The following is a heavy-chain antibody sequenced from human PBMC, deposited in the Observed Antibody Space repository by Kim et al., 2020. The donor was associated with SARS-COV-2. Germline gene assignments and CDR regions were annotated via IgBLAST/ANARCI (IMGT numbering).Heavy chain of an antibody. CDR3: ARPLYDYVWGTY. CDR2: INSDGTTT. V-gene: IGHV3-74*01. Sequence: GGSLGLSCAASGFTFSSTWMHWVRQAPGGGLVWVSRINSDGTTTNYADSVKGRFSISRDNAKNTLYLQMTSLRAEDTAIYYCARPLYDYVWGTYWGQGTLVTVSS. D-gene: IGHD3-16*01. CDR1: GFTFSSTW. J-gene: IGHJ4*02.